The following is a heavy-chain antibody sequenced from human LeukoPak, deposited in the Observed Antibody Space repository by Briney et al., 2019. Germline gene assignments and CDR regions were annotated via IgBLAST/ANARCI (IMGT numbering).Heavy chain of an antibody. V-gene: IGHV4-31*03. J-gene: IGHJ5*02. CDR2: IYYSGST. Sequence: SETLSLTCTVSGGSISSGGYYWSWIRQHPGKGLEWIGYIYYSGSTNYNPSLKSRVTISVDTSKNQFSLKLSSVTAADTAVYYCAPTIAAAGTKNWFDPWGQGTLVTVSS. CDR3: APTIAAAGTKNWFDP. D-gene: IGHD6-13*01. CDR1: GGSISSGGYY.